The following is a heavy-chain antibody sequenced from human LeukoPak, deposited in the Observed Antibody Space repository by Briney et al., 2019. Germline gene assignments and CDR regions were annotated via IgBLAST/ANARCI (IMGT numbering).Heavy chain of an antibody. V-gene: IGHV1-69*13. CDR1: GGTFSSYA. Sequence: ASVKVSCKASGGTFSSYAISWVRQAPGQGLEWMGGIIPIFGTANYAQKFQGRVTITADESTSTAYMELSSLRSEDTAVYYCAKYYLEGRCFDYWGQGTLVIVSS. CDR3: AKYYLEGRCFDY. D-gene: IGHD2/OR15-2a*01. CDR2: IIPIFGTA. J-gene: IGHJ4*02.